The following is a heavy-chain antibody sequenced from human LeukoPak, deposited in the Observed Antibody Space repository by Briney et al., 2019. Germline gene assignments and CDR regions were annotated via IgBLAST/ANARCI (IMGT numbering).Heavy chain of an antibody. CDR1: GGSISSYY. Sequence: SETLSLACTVSGGSISSYYWSWIRQPPGKGLEWIGYIYYSGSTNYNPSLKSRVTISVDTSKNQFSLKLSSVTAADTAVYYCARVDPDSSSTLEVFDYWGQGTLVTVSS. J-gene: IGHJ4*02. CDR3: ARVDPDSSSTLEVFDY. CDR2: IYYSGST. V-gene: IGHV4-59*01. D-gene: IGHD6-6*01.